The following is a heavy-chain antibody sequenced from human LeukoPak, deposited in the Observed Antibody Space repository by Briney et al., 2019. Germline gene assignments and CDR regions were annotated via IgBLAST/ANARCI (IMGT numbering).Heavy chain of an antibody. D-gene: IGHD4-17*01. CDR3: ARNLGAHDYGDYYAFDI. V-gene: IGHV4-28*02. Sequence: PSQTLSLTCAVSGYSISSSNWWGWIRQPPGKGLEWIGYIYYSGSIYYNPSLKSRVTMSVDTSKNQFSLKLSSVTAVDTAVYYCARNLGAHDYGDYYAFDIWGQGTMVTVSS. J-gene: IGHJ3*02. CDR2: IYYSGSI. CDR1: GYSISSSNW.